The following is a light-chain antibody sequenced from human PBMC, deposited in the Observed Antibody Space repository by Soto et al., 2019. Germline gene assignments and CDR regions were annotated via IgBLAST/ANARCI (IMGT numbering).Light chain of an antibody. V-gene: IGLV2-8*01. J-gene: IGLJ3*02. CDR1: SSDVGAYKY. CDR3: TSYVGNAIWV. Sequence: QSALTQPPSASGSHGQSVTISCTGTSSDVGAYKYVSWYQQYPGKAPKLMIYEVTNRPSGVPDRFSGSKSGNTASLTVSGLQDEDEADYDCTSYVGNAIWVFGGGTQLTV. CDR2: EVT.